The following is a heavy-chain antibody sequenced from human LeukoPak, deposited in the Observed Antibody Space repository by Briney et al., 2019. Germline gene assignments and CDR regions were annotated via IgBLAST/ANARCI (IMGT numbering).Heavy chain of an antibody. V-gene: IGHV1-18*01. CDR1: GYSFSTYG. J-gene: IGHJ3*02. D-gene: IGHD3-10*01. CDR3: AATRITPGDAFDI. CDR2: ISAHNGDT. Sequence: GASVKVSCKASGYSFSTYGMSWVRQALGQGLEWMGWISAHNGDTKYAQTVQGRVTMTTDKATNTPYMELRSLRADDTAVFYCAATRITPGDAFDIWGEGTMVTVSS.